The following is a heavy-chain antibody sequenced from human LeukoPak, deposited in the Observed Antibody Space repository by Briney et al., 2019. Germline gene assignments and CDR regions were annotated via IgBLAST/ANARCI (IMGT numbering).Heavy chain of an antibody. D-gene: IGHD6-19*01. Sequence: SETLSLTCTVSGGSISSSSYYWGWLRQPPGKGLEWIGSIYYSGSTYYNPSLKSRVTISVDTSKNQFSLKLSSVTAADTAVYYCARGKGYSSGWYFDYWGQGTLVTVSS. CDR2: IYYSGST. CDR1: GGSISSSSYY. V-gene: IGHV4-39*07. CDR3: ARGKGYSSGWYFDY. J-gene: IGHJ4*02.